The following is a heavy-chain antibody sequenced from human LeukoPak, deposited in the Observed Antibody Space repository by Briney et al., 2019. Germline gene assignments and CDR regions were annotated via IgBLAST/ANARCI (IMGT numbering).Heavy chain of an antibody. CDR2: IIPILGIA. CDR3: ARVDYYDSSGYYYFDY. J-gene: IGHJ4*02. V-gene: IGHV1-69*02. CDR1: GGTFSSYT. Sequence: ASVKVSCKASGGTFSSYTISWVRQAPGQGLEWMGRIIPILGIANYAQKFQGRVTITADKSTSTAYMELSRLRSEDTAVYYCARVDYYDSSGYYYFDYWGQGTLVTVSS. D-gene: IGHD3-22*01.